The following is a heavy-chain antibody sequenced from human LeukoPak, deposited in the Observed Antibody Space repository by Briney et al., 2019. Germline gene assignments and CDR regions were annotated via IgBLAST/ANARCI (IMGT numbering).Heavy chain of an antibody. J-gene: IGHJ4*02. V-gene: IGHV4-34*01. CDR2: INHSGST. CDR1: GGSFSGYY. Sequence: SETLSLTCAVYGGSFSGYYWSWIRQPPGKGLEWVGEINHSGSTNYNPSLKRRVTISVDTSKNQFSLKLSSVTAADTAVYYCARGNGTHYFDYWGQGTLVTVSS. CDR3: ARGNGTHYFDY.